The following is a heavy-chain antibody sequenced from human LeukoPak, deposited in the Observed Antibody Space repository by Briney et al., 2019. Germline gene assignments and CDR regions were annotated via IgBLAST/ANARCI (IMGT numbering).Heavy chain of an antibody. CDR3: ARNVLLWFGELRDYYMDV. D-gene: IGHD3-10*01. Sequence: GGSLRLSCAASGFTFSSYAMSWVRQAPGKGLEWVSAISGSGGSTYYADSVKGRFTISRDNSKNTLYLQMNSLRAEDTAVYYCARNVLLWFGELRDYYMDVWGKGTTVTVSS. CDR1: GFTFSSYA. J-gene: IGHJ6*03. CDR2: ISGSGGST. V-gene: IGHV3-23*01.